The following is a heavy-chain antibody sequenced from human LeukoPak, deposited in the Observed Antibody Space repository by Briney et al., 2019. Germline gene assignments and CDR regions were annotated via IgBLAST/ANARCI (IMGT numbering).Heavy chain of an antibody. CDR2: INHSGST. Sequence: PSETLSLTCAVYGGSFSAYYRSWIRQPPGKGLEWMGEINHSGSTNYNPSLKSRATISVDTSKKQFSLKLSSLTAADTAVYYCARGSCSGGSCYLYNYYHYMDVWGKGTTVTVSS. CDR1: GGSFSAYY. D-gene: IGHD2-15*01. J-gene: IGHJ6*03. CDR3: ARGSCSGGSCYLYNYYHYMDV. V-gene: IGHV4-34*01.